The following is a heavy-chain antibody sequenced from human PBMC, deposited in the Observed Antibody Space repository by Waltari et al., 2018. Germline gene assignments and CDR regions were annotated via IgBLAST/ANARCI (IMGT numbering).Heavy chain of an antibody. J-gene: IGHJ4*02. Sequence: EVQLVESGGGLVQPGGSLRLSCAASGFTFSSYSMNWVRQAPGKGLEWVSYISSSSSTIYYADSVKGRFTISRDNAKNALYLQMNSLRAEDTAVYYCARDALLGLFDYWGQGTLVTVSS. CDR2: ISSSSSTI. CDR3: ARDALLGLFDY. CDR1: GFTFSSYS. V-gene: IGHV3-48*04.